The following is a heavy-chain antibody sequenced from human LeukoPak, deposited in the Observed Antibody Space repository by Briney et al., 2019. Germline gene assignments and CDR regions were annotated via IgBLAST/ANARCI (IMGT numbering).Heavy chain of an antibody. CDR1: GGTFSSYA. CDR3: ARGYGDYGYYYYMDV. J-gene: IGHJ6*03. V-gene: IGHV1-69*13. CDR2: IIPIFGTS. Sequence: SVKVSCKASGGTFSSYAISWVRQAPGQGLEWMGGIIPIFGTSNYAQKFQGRVTITADESTNTAYMELSSLRSEDTAVYYCARGYGDYGYYYYMDVWGKGTTVTISS. D-gene: IGHD4-17*01.